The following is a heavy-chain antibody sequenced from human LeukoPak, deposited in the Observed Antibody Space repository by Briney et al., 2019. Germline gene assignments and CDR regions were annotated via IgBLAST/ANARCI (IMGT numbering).Heavy chain of an antibody. V-gene: IGHV4-34*01. CDR2: IYDSTST. J-gene: IGHJ3*02. D-gene: IGHD6-19*01. CDR1: RGSLSGYY. Sequence: PPETLSLTCAVSRGSLSGYYWSWIRQPPGKGLEWIGEIYDSTSTNYNPPLKSRVTMTLDTSKNRISLKLSSVTAADTAVYFCAAIAVAGRALDAFDIWGQGTMVTVSS. CDR3: AAIAVAGRALDAFDI.